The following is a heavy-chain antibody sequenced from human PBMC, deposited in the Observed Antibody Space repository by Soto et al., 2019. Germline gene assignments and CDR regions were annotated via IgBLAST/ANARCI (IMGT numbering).Heavy chain of an antibody. D-gene: IGHD3-3*01. Sequence: PGGSLRLSCADSGFTFSSYWMSWVRQAPGKGLEWVANIKQDGSEKYYVDSVKGRFTISRDNAKNSLYLQMNSLRAEDTAVYYCARDRSVYDFWSGYRGMDVWGQGTTVTVSS. CDR2: IKQDGSEK. V-gene: IGHV3-7*01. J-gene: IGHJ6*02. CDR1: GFTFSSYW. CDR3: ARDRSVYDFWSGYRGMDV.